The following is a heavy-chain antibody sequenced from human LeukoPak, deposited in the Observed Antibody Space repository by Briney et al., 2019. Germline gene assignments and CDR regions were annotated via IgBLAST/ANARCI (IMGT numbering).Heavy chain of an antibody. CDR1: GFTFDDYG. Sequence: GGSLRLSCAASGFTFDDYGMSWVRQAPGKGLEWVSGINWNGGSTGYADSVKGRFTISRDNAKNSLYLQMNSLRAEDTALYYCAREGDSSGYYYSGSFGYWGQGTLVTVSS. D-gene: IGHD3-22*01. CDR2: INWNGGST. CDR3: AREGDSSGYYYSGSFGY. J-gene: IGHJ4*02. V-gene: IGHV3-20*04.